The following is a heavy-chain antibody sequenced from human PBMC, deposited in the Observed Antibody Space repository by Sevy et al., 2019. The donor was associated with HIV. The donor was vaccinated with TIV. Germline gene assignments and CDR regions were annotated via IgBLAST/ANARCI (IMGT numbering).Heavy chain of an antibody. Sequence: GGSLRLSCAASGFTFSSYAMSWVRQAPGKGLEWVSAISGSGGSTYYADSVKGRFTISRDNSKNTLYLQMNSLRAEDTAVYYCATDYLSHYHDSSGYGRNTDYWGQGTLVTVSS. D-gene: IGHD3-22*01. J-gene: IGHJ4*02. CDR1: GFTFSSYA. V-gene: IGHV3-23*01. CDR3: ATDYLSHYHDSSGYGRNTDY. CDR2: ISGSGGST.